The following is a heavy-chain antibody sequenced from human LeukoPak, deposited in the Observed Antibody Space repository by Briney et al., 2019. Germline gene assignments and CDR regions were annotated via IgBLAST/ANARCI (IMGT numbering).Heavy chain of an antibody. CDR3: TKRQGPTSGSYDYFDP. D-gene: IGHD1-26*01. J-gene: IGHJ5*02. CDR2: IHSSGYT. Sequence: SGTLSLTWTVSGGSISGNYWSWIRQPPGQGLEWIAYIHSSGYTNYNPSLKSRVTISVDTSNNRFSLKVTSVTAADTAMYYCTKRQGPTSGSYDYFDPWGQGALVTVSS. CDR1: GGSISGNY. V-gene: IGHV4-4*09.